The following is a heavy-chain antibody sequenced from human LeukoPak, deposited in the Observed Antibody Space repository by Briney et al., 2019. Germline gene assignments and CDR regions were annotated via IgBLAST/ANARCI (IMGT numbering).Heavy chain of an antibody. CDR1: GFTFSSYV. V-gene: IGHV3-23*01. Sequence: GGSLRLSCAASGFTFSSYVMSWGRQAPGQGLEWGSAVSGSGGDTFYADSVTGRFTISRDHSKNTLVLQMNSLRAEDTAVYYCAKERSGWYYDYWGQGTLVTVSS. D-gene: IGHD6-19*01. CDR3: AKERSGWYYDY. J-gene: IGHJ4*02. CDR2: VSGSGGDT.